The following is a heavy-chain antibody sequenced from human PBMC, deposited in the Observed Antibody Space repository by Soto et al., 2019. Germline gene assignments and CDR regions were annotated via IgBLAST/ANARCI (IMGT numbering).Heavy chain of an antibody. CDR2: INHSGST. CDR3: ARGRGDYDFWSGYYRGYYYYMDV. CDR1: GGSFSGYY. D-gene: IGHD3-3*01. J-gene: IGHJ6*03. V-gene: IGHV4-34*01. Sequence: SETLSLTCAVYGGSFSGYYWSWIRQPPGKGLEWIGEINHSGSTNYNPSLKSRVTISVDTSKNQFSLKLSSVTAADTAVYYCARGRGDYDFWSGYYRGYYYYMDVWGKGTTVTVSS.